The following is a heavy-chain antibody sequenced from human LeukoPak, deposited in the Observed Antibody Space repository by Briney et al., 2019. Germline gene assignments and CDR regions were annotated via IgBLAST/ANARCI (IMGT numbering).Heavy chain of an antibody. CDR1: GDSVSINSAA. J-gene: IGHJ6*02. V-gene: IGHV6-1*01. CDR2: TYYRSKWYN. Sequence: SQTLSLTFAISGDSVSINSAAWNWIRQSPSRGLEWLGRTYYRSKWYNDYAVYVKSRITINPDTSKNQFSLQLNSVTPEDTAVYYCARETIAVAGPYYYYYYGMDVWGQGTTVTVSS. D-gene: IGHD6-19*01. CDR3: ARETIAVAGPYYYYYYGMDV.